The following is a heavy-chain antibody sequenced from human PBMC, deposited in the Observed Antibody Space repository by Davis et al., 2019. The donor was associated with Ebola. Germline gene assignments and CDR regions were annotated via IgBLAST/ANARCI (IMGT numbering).Heavy chain of an antibody. CDR3: ARGSPSLRLPYYYYYGMDV. V-gene: IGHV3-48*02. Sequence: PGGSLRLSCAASGFTFSSYSMNWVRQAPGKGLEWVSYISSSSSTIYYADSVKGRFTISRDNAKNSLYLQMNSLRDEDTAVYYCARGSPSLRLPYYYYYGMDVWGQGTTVTVSS. J-gene: IGHJ6*02. D-gene: IGHD3-16*01. CDR1: GFTFSSYS. CDR2: ISSSSSTI.